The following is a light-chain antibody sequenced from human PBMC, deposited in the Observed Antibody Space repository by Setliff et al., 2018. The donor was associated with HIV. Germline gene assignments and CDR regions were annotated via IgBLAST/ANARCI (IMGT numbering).Light chain of an antibody. CDR1: SSDVGGYNY. CDR3: CSYAGSYTFYV. CDR2: DVS. V-gene: IGLV2-11*01. Sequence: QSALTQPRSVSGSPGQSVTISCTGTSSDVGGYNYVSWYQQHPGKAPKLMIYDVSERPSGVPDRFSGSKSANTASLTISGLQAEDEADYYCCSYAGSYTFYVFGTGTQGHRP. J-gene: IGLJ1*01.